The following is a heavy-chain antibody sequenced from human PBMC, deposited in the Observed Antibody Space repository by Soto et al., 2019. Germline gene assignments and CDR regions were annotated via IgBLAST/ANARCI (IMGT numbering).Heavy chain of an antibody. CDR1: GGSITRGGYY. D-gene: IGHD1-26*01. Sequence: SETLSLTCTVSGGSITRGGYYWNWIRQHPGKGLEWIGYIYYGGTTYLNPSLESRVTISVDSSKNQFSQGLSSVTAAATALYYCASRSPSVGATGDIDYWGQGTLVTVSS. CDR2: IYYGGTT. V-gene: IGHV4-31*03. J-gene: IGHJ4*02. CDR3: ASRSPSVGATGDIDY.